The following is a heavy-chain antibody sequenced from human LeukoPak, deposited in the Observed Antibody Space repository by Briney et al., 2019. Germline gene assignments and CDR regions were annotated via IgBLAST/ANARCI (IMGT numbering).Heavy chain of an antibody. V-gene: IGHV3-21*01. CDR3: ASPYYDFWSGYYPLSY. J-gene: IGHJ4*02. D-gene: IGHD3-3*01. CDR2: ISSSSSYI. CDR1: GFTFSSYS. Sequence: GGSLRLSCAASGFTFSSYSMNWVRQAPGKGLEWVSSISSSSSYIYYADSVKGRFTISRDNAKKSLYLQMNSLRAEDTAVYYCASPYYDFWSGYYPLSYWGQGTLVTVSS.